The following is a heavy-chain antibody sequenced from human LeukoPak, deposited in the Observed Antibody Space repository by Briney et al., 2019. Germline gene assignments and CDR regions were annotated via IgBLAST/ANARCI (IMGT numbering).Heavy chain of an antibody. V-gene: IGHV3-30*18. Sequence: GGSLRLSCAASEFTFSTYGMHWVRQAPGKGLEWVAVISYDGSYKFYADSVKGRFTISRDNSKSTLYLQMNSLRAEDTAVYYCAKDRYSSLNTIDYWGQGTLVTVSS. D-gene: IGHD6-19*01. CDR3: AKDRYSSLNTIDY. CDR2: ISYDGSYK. CDR1: EFTFSTYG. J-gene: IGHJ4*02.